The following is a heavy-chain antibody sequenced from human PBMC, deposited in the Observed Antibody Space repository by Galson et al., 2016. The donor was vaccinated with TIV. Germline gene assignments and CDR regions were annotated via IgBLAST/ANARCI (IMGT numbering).Heavy chain of an antibody. D-gene: IGHD3-22*01. CDR1: GYTFTSFG. CDR3: GRVGPFQFDSGGFTAN. Sequence: SVKVSCKASGYTFTSFGMTWVRQAPGQGLEWVGWIRDYNGNTNYAQKVKGRVTMTTDKSTGTAYLELRSLRTDDTAVYFCGRVGPFQFDSGGFTANWGQGTLVTVSA. CDR2: IRDYNGNT. V-gene: IGHV1-18*01. J-gene: IGHJ4*02.